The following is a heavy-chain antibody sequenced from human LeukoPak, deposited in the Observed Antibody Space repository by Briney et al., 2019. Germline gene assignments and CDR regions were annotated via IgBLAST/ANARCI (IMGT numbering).Heavy chain of an antibody. Sequence: GGALRLSCAASGFTIGPYAMYWVRQGPGRGLEWVSVIKADGSGTFYADSVRGRFTTSRDNSKNSLYLQMNSLTSEDTALYYSATWPFYNILDVWGQGTTAIVSS. CDR3: ATWPFYNILDV. CDR1: GFTIGPYA. CDR2: IKADGSGT. J-gene: IGHJ6*02. D-gene: IGHD2/OR15-2a*01. V-gene: IGHV3-43*02.